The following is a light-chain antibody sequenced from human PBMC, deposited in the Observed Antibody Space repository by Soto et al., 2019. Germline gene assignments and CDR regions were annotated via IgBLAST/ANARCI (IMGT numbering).Light chain of an antibody. CDR2: AAS. CDR1: QTISNY. V-gene: IGKV1-39*01. J-gene: IGKJ5*01. CDR3: QQSYNTPIT. Sequence: DIQMTQSPAALSAFLFDIVTITCMASQTISNYLHWYQQKSGRAPELLVYAASNLQSGVPSSFTGSGSGTHFTLTLSGLEPADFATYFCQQSYNTPITFGQGTRLEIK.